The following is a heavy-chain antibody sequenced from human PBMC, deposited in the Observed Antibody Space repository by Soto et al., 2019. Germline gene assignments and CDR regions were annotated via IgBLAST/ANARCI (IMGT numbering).Heavy chain of an antibody. D-gene: IGHD3-3*02. CDR2: ISHSGSI. J-gene: IGHJ4*02. V-gene: IGHV4-34*01. CDR1: GGSFSGNY. Sequence: PSETLSLTCAVYGGSFSGNYWSWIRQSPGKGLEWIGEISHSGSINYNPSLKSRVTISVDTSKNQFSLNLSSVTAADTAVYYCARDSPISQTFDYWGQGTLVTVYS. CDR3: ARDSPISQTFDY.